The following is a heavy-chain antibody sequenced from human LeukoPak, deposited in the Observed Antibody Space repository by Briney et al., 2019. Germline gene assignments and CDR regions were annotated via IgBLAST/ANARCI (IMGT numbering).Heavy chain of an antibody. CDR1: GGTFSSYA. Sequence: GSSVKVSCKASGGTFSSYAISWVRQAPGQGLEWMGGIIPIFGTANYAQKFQGRVTITTDESTSTAYMELSSPRSEDTAVYYCARGGGSYYRPNYGEDAFDIWGQGTMVTVSS. D-gene: IGHD1-26*01. CDR3: ARGGGSYYRPNYGEDAFDI. V-gene: IGHV1-69*05. CDR2: IIPIFGTA. J-gene: IGHJ3*02.